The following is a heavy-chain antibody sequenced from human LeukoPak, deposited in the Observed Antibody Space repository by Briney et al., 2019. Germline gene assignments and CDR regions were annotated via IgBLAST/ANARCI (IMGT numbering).Heavy chain of an antibody. CDR2: IYYSGST. CDR1: GGSISSYY. D-gene: IGHD3-22*01. Sequence: SETLSLTCTVSGGSISSYYWSWIRQPPGKGLEWIGYIYYSGSTYYNPSLKSRVTISVDTSKNQFSLKLSSVTAADTAVYYCARWSSGYYDAFDIWGQGTMVTVSS. CDR3: ARWSSGYYDAFDI. J-gene: IGHJ3*02. V-gene: IGHV4-59*01.